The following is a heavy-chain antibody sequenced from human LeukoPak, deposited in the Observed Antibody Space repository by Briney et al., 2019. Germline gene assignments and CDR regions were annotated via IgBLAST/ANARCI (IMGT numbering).Heavy chain of an antibody. Sequence: GGSLRLSCAGSGFTFSSYAMSWVRQAPGKGLEWVSAISGSGGSTYYADSVKGRFTISRDNSKNTLYLQMNSLRAEDTAVYYCAKDFDFWSGYYSAYFDYWGQGTLVTVSS. V-gene: IGHV3-23*01. J-gene: IGHJ4*02. CDR1: GFTFSSYA. CDR3: AKDFDFWSGYYSAYFDY. D-gene: IGHD3-3*01. CDR2: ISGSGGST.